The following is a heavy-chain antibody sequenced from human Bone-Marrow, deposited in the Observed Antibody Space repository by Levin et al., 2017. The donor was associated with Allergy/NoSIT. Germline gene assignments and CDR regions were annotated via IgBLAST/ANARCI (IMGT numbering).Heavy chain of an antibody. Sequence: GESLKISCAASGFAFSGYAMSWVRQAPGKGLEWVSAISDSGVSTYYADSVKGRFTISRDNSRNTVYLQMNSLRAEDSAVYYCAKDPLRGAAAGNDLDFYSWGQGTLVTVSS. V-gene: IGHV3-23*01. J-gene: IGHJ4*02. CDR1: GFAFSGYA. D-gene: IGHD6-13*01. CDR3: AKDPLRGAAAGNDLDFYS. CDR2: ISDSGVST.